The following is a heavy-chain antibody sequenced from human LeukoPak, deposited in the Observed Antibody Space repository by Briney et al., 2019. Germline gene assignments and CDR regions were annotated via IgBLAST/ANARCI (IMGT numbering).Heavy chain of an antibody. Sequence: PGGSLRLSCAASGFIFRNYGFHWVRQAPGRGPEWVAGVTSDGRTEVYVDSVKGRFTLSRDNSKNTAYLQMNWLRSEDTGVYYCARDLGFGAPDDYWDQGTLVTVSS. D-gene: IGHD3-10*01. J-gene: IGHJ4*02. CDR1: GFIFRNYG. CDR2: VTSDGRTE. V-gene: IGHV3-30*03. CDR3: ARDLGFGAPDDY.